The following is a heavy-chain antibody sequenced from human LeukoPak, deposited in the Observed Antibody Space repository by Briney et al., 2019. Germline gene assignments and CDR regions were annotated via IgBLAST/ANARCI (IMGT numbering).Heavy chain of an antibody. D-gene: IGHD2-15*01. CDR1: GFTFSSYA. V-gene: IGHV3-23*01. Sequence: GGSLRPSCAASGFTFSSYAMSWVRQAPGKGLEWVSAISGSGGSTYYADSVKGRFTISRDNSKKTLYLQMNSLRAEDTAVYYCERVLVVVAATDHDAFDIWGQGTMVTVSS. CDR2: ISGSGGST. J-gene: IGHJ3*02. CDR3: ERVLVVVAATDHDAFDI.